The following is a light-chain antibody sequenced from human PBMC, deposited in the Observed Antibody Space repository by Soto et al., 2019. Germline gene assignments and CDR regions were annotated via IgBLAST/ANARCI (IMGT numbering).Light chain of an antibody. V-gene: IGLV2-14*01. CDR3: SSYRSSSTLEV. Sequence: QSALTQPASVSGSPGQSITISCTGTSSDVGGYNYVSWYQQHPGKAPKLMIYEVSNRPSGVSNSFSGSSSGNTASLTISGLQAEDEADYYCSSYRSSSTLEVFGGGTKRIVL. J-gene: IGLJ2*01. CDR1: SSDVGGYNY. CDR2: EVS.